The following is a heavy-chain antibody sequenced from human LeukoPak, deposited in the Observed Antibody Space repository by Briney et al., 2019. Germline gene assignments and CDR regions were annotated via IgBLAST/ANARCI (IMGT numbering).Heavy chain of an antibody. J-gene: IGHJ6*04. D-gene: IGHD3-10*02. CDR1: GFTFHSYG. CDR3: AELGITMIGGV. Sequence: GGSLRLSCAASGFTFHSYGMHWVRQAPGKGLEWVSYISSSGSTIYYADSVKGRFTISRDNAKNSLYLQMNSLRAEDTAVYYCAELGITMIGGVWGKGTTVTVSS. V-gene: IGHV3-48*04. CDR2: ISSSGSTI.